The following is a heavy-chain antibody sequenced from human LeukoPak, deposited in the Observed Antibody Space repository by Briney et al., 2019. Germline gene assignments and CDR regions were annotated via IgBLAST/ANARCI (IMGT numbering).Heavy chain of an antibody. Sequence: GASVKVSCKASGYTFTGYYMHWVRQAPGQGLEGMGWNNPNSGGTNYAQKFHGRVTMTRATSISTAYMELSRLRSDDTAVYYCARGDIFTGYYRQDYWGQGTLVTVSS. CDR1: GYTFTGYY. CDR3: ARGDIFTGYYRQDY. D-gene: IGHD3-9*01. CDR2: NNPNSGGT. J-gene: IGHJ4*02. V-gene: IGHV1-2*02.